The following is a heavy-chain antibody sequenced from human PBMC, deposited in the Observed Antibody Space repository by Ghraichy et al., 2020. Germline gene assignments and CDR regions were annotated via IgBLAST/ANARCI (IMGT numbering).Heavy chain of an antibody. V-gene: IGHV3-11*06. CDR1: GFTFSDYY. J-gene: IGHJ4*02. Sequence: GGSLRLSCAASGFTFSDYYMSWIRQAPGKGLEWVSYISSSSSYTNYADSVKGRFTISRDNAKNSLYLQMNSLRAEDTAVYYCARYNYYDSSGTYYFDYWGQGTLVTVSS. CDR2: ISSSSSYT. CDR3: ARYNYYDSSGTYYFDY. D-gene: IGHD3-22*01.